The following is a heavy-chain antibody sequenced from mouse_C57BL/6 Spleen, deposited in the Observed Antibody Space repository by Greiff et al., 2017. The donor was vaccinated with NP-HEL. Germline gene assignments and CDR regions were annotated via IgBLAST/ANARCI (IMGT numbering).Heavy chain of an antibody. CDR1: GYTFTSYW. CDR2: IYPSDSET. J-gene: IGHJ2*01. V-gene: IGHV1-61*01. Sequence: QVQLQQPGAELVRPGSSVKLSCKASGYTFTSYWMDWVKQRPGQGLEWIGNIYPSDSETHYNQKFKDKATLTVDKSSSTAYMQLSSLTSEDSAVYYCARRLGRNYFDYWGQGTTLTVSS. CDR3: ARRLGRNYFDY. D-gene: IGHD4-1*01.